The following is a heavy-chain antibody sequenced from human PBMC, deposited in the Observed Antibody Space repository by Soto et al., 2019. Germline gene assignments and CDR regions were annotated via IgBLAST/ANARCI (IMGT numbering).Heavy chain of an antibody. CDR3: VKDFFGVVIIPGLGSDY. J-gene: IGHJ4*02. CDR1: GFTFSSYA. CDR2: ISSNGGST. V-gene: IGHV3-64D*06. Sequence: LRLSCSASGFTFSSYAMHWVRQAPGKGLEYVSAISSNGGSTYYADSVKGRFTISRDNSKNTLYLQMSSLRAEDTAVYYCVKDFFGVVIIPGLGSDYWGQGTLVTVSS. D-gene: IGHD3-3*01.